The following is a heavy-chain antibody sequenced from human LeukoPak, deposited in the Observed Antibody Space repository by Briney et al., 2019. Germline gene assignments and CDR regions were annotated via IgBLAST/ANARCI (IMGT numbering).Heavy chain of an antibody. CDR1: GFTFSSYA. D-gene: IGHD2-15*01. CDR3: ARALGWWPHGAFDY. Sequence: PGGSLRLSCAASGFTFSSYAMHWVRQAPGKGLEWVAVLSYDGSNKYYADSVKGRFTISRDNSKNTLYPQMNSLRAEDTAVYYCARALGWWPHGAFDYWGQGALVTVSS. CDR2: LSYDGSNK. J-gene: IGHJ4*02. V-gene: IGHV3-30-3*01.